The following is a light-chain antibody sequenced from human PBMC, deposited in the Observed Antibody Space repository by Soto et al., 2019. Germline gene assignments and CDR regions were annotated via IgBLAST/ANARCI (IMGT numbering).Light chain of an antibody. V-gene: IGKV3-15*01. Sequence: EMVMTQSPATLSVSPGERVTLSCRASRSISNNLAWYQQKPGQAPWLLIYGASTRATGIPARFSGSGSGTEFTLTINSLQSEDFAMYYCQPHNNWPVVTFGGGTRVEIK. CDR1: RSISNN. J-gene: IGKJ4*01. CDR2: GAS. CDR3: QPHNNWPVVT.